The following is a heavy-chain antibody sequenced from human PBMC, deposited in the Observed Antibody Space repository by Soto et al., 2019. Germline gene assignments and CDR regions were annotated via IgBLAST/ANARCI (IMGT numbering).Heavy chain of an antibody. V-gene: IGHV1-69*12. Sequence: QVQLVQSGAEVKKPGSSVKVSCKASGGTVRTSAISWVRQAPGQGLEWVGGIMPVFRRPKYAQNFQGRVTITADDSTSTAYMELSSLRSDDTAVYYCARDKDRPQLGGNYYYILDVWGQGTAVTVSS. J-gene: IGHJ6*02. CDR1: GGTVRTSA. CDR3: ARDKDRPQLGGNYYYILDV. D-gene: IGHD3-3*02. CDR2: IMPVFRRP.